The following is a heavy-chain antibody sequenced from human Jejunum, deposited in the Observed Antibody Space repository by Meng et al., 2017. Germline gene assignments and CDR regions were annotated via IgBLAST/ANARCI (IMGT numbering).Heavy chain of an antibody. V-gene: IGHV4-4*02. J-gene: IGHJ4*02. CDR2: ISRSGRA. D-gene: IGHD1/OR15-1a*01. CDR1: GGSVSTTDW. Sequence: ASAAVVAIPSATPSLPCAGSGGSVSTTDWWSWVRQPPGKGLEWIGEISRSGRANYNPSLKGRVTISLDRSMNLFSLKLDSVTAADAAVYYCARDPRTNWASRFFDNWGQGTLVTVSS. CDR3: ARDPRTNWASRFFDN.